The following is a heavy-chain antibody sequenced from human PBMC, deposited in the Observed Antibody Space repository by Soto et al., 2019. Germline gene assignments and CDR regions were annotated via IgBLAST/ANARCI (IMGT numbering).Heavy chain of an antibody. V-gene: IGHV3-23*01. Sequence: PGGSLRLSCAAAGFTFSSCAMSWVRQPPGKGLEWVSAISGGGGSTCYGDSVKGRFTISRDDSKTTLSRQLNSRRSVGTTVYVGAIFHRGGSPGWVVGNENWSQGPLVTVSS. CDR1: GFTFSSCA. CDR2: ISGGGGST. J-gene: IGHJ1*01. D-gene: IGHD2-21*01. CDR3: AIFHRGGSPGWVVGNEN.